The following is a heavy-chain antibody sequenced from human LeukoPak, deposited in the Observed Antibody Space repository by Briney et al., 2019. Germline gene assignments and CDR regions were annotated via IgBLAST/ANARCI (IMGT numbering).Heavy chain of an antibody. CDR1: GFTFSSFA. J-gene: IGHJ1*01. CDR2: ISGSGGTT. D-gene: IGHD5-18*01. CDR3: AKDQGIQLWLKYFQH. V-gene: IGHV3-23*01. Sequence: GGSLRLSCAASGFTFSSFAMTWVRQAPGKGLEWVSAISGSGGTTLYADSVKGRFTISRDNSKSTLYLQMNSLRAEDTAVYYCAKDQGIQLWLKYFQHWGQGTLVTVSS.